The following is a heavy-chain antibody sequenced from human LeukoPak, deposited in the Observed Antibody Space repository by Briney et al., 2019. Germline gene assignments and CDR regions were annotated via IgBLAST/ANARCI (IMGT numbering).Heavy chain of an antibody. V-gene: IGHV3-64*01. Sequence: GGSLRLSCAASGFTFSSYAMHWVRQAPGKGLEYVSAISSNGGSTYYANSVKGRFTISRDNSKNTLYLQMNSLRAEDTAVYYCATMLQLERRDIDYWGQGTLVTVSS. D-gene: IGHD1-1*01. CDR3: ATMLQLERRDIDY. CDR1: GFTFSSYA. CDR2: ISSNGGST. J-gene: IGHJ4*02.